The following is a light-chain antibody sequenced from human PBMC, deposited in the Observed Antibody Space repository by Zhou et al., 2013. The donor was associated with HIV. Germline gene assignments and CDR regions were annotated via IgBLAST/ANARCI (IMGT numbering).Light chain of an antibody. V-gene: IGKV3-15*01. CDR1: QSVTNT. CDR2: GTS. Sequence: ETVMTQSPATLSVSPGERATVSCRASQSVTNTLAWYQQRPGQAPRLLIYGTSTRATGVPARFSGSGSGTEFTLTISSMQSEDFAVYYCQQYNNWPVSFGQGTKLEIK. J-gene: IGKJ2*01. CDR3: QQYNNWPVS.